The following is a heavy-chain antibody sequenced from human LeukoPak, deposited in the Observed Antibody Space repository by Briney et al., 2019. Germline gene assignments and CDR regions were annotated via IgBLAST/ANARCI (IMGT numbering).Heavy chain of an antibody. V-gene: IGHV3-7*05. D-gene: IGHD5-18*01. CDR3: AKDAYSYGNY. Sequence: GGSLSLSCAASGFTFSSYWMSWVRQAPGKGLGWVANIKQDGSESSYVDSVKGRFTISRDNAKNSLYLQMNSLRAEDTAVYYCAKDAYSYGNYWGQGTLVTVSS. J-gene: IGHJ4*02. CDR2: IKQDGSES. CDR1: GFTFSSYW.